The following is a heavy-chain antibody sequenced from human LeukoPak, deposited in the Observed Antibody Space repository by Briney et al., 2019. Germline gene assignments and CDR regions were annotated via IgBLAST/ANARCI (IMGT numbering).Heavy chain of an antibody. CDR2: IHPGDSDT. D-gene: IGHD3-10*01. J-gene: IGHJ6*03. CDR3: ARSQSPPGYYYYMDV. Sequence: GESLKISCKGSGYSFTSYWIGWVRQMPGKGLEWMGIIHPGDSDTRYSPSFQGQVTISADKSISTAYLQWSSLKASDTAMYYCARSQSPPGYYYYMDVWGKGTTVTISS. V-gene: IGHV5-51*01. CDR1: GYSFTSYW.